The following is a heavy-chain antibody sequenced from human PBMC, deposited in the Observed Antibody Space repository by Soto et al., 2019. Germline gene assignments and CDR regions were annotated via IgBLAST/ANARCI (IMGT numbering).Heavy chain of an antibody. D-gene: IGHD3-10*01. Sequence: ASVKVSCKASGGTFSSYAISWVRQAPGQGLEWMGGIIPIFGTANYAQKFQGRVTITADESTSTAYMELSSLRSEDTAVYYCARKPYGSGSPRALYYYYGMDVWGQGTTVTVSS. V-gene: IGHV1-69*13. CDR1: GGTFSSYA. CDR3: ARKPYGSGSPRALYYYYGMDV. CDR2: IIPIFGTA. J-gene: IGHJ6*02.